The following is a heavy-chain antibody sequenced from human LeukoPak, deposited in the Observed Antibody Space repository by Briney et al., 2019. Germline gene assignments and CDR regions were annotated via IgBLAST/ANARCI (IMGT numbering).Heavy chain of an antibody. CDR3: ARKLPYSSSWYSKILLSEQDAFDI. CDR1: GYTFTGYY. Sequence: GASVKVSCKASGYTFTGYYMHWVRQAPGQGLEWMGWINPNSGGTNYAQKFQGRVTMTRDTSISTAYMELSRLRSDDTAVYYCARKLPYSSSWYSKILLSEQDAFDIWGQGTMVTVSS. J-gene: IGHJ3*02. D-gene: IGHD6-13*01. V-gene: IGHV1-2*02. CDR2: INPNSGGT.